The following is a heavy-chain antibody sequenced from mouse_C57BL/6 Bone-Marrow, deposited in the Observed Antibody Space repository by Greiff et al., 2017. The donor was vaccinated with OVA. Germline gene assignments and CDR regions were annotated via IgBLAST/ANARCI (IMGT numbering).Heavy chain of an antibody. CDR3: ARPGEYDGDWFAY. Sequence: VKVVESGAELVKPGASVKMSCKASGYTFTTYPIEWMKQNHGKSLEWIGNFHPYNDDTKYNEKFKGKATLTVDKSSSTVYLELSRLTSEASAVYYCARPGEYDGDWFAYWGQGTLVTVSA. CDR2: FHPYNDDT. CDR1: GYTFTTYP. J-gene: IGHJ3*01. V-gene: IGHV1-47*01. D-gene: IGHD2-14*01.